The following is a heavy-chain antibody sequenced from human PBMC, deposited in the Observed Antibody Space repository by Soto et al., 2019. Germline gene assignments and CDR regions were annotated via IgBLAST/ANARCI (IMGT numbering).Heavy chain of an antibody. CDR1: GGSISSGDYY. Sequence: PSETLSLTCTVSGGSISSGDYYWSWIRQPPGKGLEWIGYIYYSGSTYYNPSLKSRVTISVDTSKNRFSLKLSSVTAADTAVYYCARSRPPSVLWFGSPAYYYDGMDVWGQGTTVTVSS. V-gene: IGHV4-30-4*01. CDR2: IYYSGST. J-gene: IGHJ6*02. CDR3: ARSRPPSVLWFGSPAYYYDGMDV. D-gene: IGHD3-10*01.